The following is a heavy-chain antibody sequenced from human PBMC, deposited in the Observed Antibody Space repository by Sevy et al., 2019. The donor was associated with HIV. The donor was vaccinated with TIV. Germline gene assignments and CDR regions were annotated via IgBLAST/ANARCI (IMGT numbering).Heavy chain of an antibody. V-gene: IGHV3-30*18. Sequence: GGSLRLSCAASVFTFSSYGMHWVRQAPGKGLEWVAVISYDGSNKYYADSVKGRFTISRDNSKNTLYLQMNSLRAEDTAVYYCAKDYGGNSGGAFDIWGQGTMVTVSS. CDR3: AKDYGGNSGGAFDI. D-gene: IGHD4-17*01. CDR1: VFTFSSYG. CDR2: ISYDGSNK. J-gene: IGHJ3*02.